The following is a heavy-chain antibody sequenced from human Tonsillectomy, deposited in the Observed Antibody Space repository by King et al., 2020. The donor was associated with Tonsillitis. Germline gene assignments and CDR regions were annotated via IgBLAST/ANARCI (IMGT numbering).Heavy chain of an antibody. CDR1: GYTFTSDY. Sequence: QLVQSGAEVKEPGASVKVSCKASGYTFTSDYMHWVRQAPGQGLEWMGIMNPTGGNTNYAQKFQGRVTMTWDTSTSTVYLDLTNLRSEDTAVYFCTRGRYYGTHGGAGTLVTVSS. V-gene: IGHV1-46*03. CDR3: TRGRYYGTH. D-gene: IGHD3-16*01. CDR2: MNPTGGNT. J-gene: IGHJ4*02.